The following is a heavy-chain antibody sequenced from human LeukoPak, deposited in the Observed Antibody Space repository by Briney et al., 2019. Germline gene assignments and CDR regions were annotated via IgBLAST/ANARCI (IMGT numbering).Heavy chain of an antibody. Sequence: SETLSLTCTVSGGSITTSSYYWGWIRQPPGKGLEWIGIIYYSGSTYYNPSLKGRVTISVDTPKNQFSLKLSSVTAADTAVYYCARAFRAGYFDLWGRGTLVTVSS. V-gene: IGHV4-39*01. J-gene: IGHJ2*01. CDR3: ARAFRAGYFDL. CDR1: GGSITTSSYY. D-gene: IGHD2/OR15-2a*01. CDR2: IYYSGST.